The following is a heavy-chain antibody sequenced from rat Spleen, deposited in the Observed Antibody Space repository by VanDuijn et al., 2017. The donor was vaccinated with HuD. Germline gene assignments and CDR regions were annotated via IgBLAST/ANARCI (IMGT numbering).Heavy chain of an antibody. CDR1: GFTFSNYG. D-gene: IGHD1-11*01. Sequence: EVQLVESGGGLVQPGRSLKLSCAASGFTFSNYGMAWVRQAPTKGLEWVASISTGGGSTYYRDSVKGRFTISRDNAKSTLYLQMDSLRSEDTATYYCATSGKTTEEDYFDYWGQGVMVTVSS. V-gene: IGHV5S13*01. J-gene: IGHJ2*01. CDR2: ISTGGGST. CDR3: ATSGKTTEEDYFDY.